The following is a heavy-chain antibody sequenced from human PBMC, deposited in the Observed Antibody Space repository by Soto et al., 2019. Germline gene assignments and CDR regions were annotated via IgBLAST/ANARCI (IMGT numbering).Heavy chain of an antibody. V-gene: IGHV3-23*01. J-gene: IGHJ4*02. CDR2: ISCSGGST. Sequence: GGSLRLSCAASGFTFSSYAMSWVRQAPGKGLEWVSAISCSGGSTYYADSVKGRFTISRDNSKNTLYLQMNSLRAEDTAVYYCAKDRQQSYIGPHHYYDSSGWEYWGQGTLVTVSS. D-gene: IGHD3-22*01. CDR1: GFTFSSYA. CDR3: AKDRQQSYIGPHHYYDSSGWEY.